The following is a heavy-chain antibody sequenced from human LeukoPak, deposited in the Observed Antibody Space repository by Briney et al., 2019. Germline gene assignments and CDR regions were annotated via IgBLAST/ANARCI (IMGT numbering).Heavy chain of an antibody. J-gene: IGHJ4*02. D-gene: IGHD5-12*01. CDR2: IKEDGSEK. V-gene: IGHV3-7*03. CDR1: GFTFSSYW. CDR3: AKDLVDIVATITED. Sequence: GGSLRLSCAAYGFTFSSYWMSWVRQAPGKGLEWVANIKEDGSEKYHVDSVKGRFTISRDNAKNTLYLQMNSLRAEDTAVYYCAKDLVDIVATITEDWGQGTLVTVSS.